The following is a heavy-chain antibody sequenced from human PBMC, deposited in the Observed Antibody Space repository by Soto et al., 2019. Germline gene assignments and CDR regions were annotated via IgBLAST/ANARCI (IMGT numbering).Heavy chain of an antibody. Sequence: SETLSLTFAVSGVTISTSYWSWIRQPPGKGLEWLGYNYHSGTTNYNPSLKSRVTISVDTSKNQFSLRLTSVTAADTAIYYCVREAYIGYGHAIDHWGQGILVTVS. D-gene: IGHD5-12*01. CDR3: VREAYIGYGHAIDH. J-gene: IGHJ4*02. CDR1: GVTISTSY. V-gene: IGHV4-59*01. CDR2: NYHSGTT.